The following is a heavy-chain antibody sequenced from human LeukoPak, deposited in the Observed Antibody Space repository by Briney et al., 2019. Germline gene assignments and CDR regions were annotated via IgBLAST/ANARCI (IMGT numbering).Heavy chain of an antibody. CDR2: IRYDGSDK. V-gene: IGHV3-30*02. D-gene: IGHD3-3*01. Sequence: PGGPLRLSCAASGFTFSNYAMHWVRQAPGKGLEWVAFIRYDGSDKYYADSVKGRFTISRDNSKNTLFLQMNSLRAEDTAVYYCAKSKFGVASGCFDYWGQGALVTVSS. CDR3: AKSKFGVASGCFDY. CDR1: GFTFSNYA. J-gene: IGHJ4*02.